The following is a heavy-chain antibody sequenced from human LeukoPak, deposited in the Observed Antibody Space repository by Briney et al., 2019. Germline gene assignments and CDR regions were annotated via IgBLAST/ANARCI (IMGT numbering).Heavy chain of an antibody. CDR2: IYYSGST. V-gene: IGHV4-31*03. CDR1: GGSISSGGYY. D-gene: IGHD6-13*01. J-gene: IGHJ6*02. CDR3: ARGGPPVEQQLVQYYYYGMDV. Sequence: PSQTLSLTCTVSGGSISSGGYYWSWIRQHPGKGLEWIGYIYYSGSTYYNPSLKSRVTISVDTSKNQFSLKLSSVTAADTAVYYCARGGPPVEQQLVQYYYYGMDVWGQGTTVTASS.